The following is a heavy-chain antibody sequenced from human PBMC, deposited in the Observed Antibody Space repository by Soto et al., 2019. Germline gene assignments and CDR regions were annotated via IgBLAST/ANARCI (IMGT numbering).Heavy chain of an antibody. CDR1: GGTFSSYS. D-gene: IGHD5-18*01. J-gene: IGHJ4*02. CDR2: IIPIFGTA. CDR3: ARRRAVGLQRFHFDY. V-gene: IGHV1-69*13. Sequence: SGKGSRKASGGTFSSYSIRWVRQAPGQGLEWMGGIIPIFGTANYAQKFQGRVTITADESTSTAYMELSSLRSEDTAVYYCARRRAVGLQRFHFDYWGQGTLVTVSS.